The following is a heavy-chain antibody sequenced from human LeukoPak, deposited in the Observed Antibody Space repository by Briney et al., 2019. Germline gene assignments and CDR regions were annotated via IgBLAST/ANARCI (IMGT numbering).Heavy chain of an antibody. CDR3: ARDLSDHDSSGYYHDY. D-gene: IGHD3-22*01. CDR2: ISSSSSYI. J-gene: IGHJ4*02. CDR1: GFTFSSYS. Sequence: GGSLRLSCAASGFTFSSYSMNWVRQAPGKGLEWVSSISSSSSYIYYADSVKGRFTISRDNAKNSLYLQMNSLRAEDTAVYYCARDLSDHDSSGYYHDYWGQGTLVTVSS. V-gene: IGHV3-21*01.